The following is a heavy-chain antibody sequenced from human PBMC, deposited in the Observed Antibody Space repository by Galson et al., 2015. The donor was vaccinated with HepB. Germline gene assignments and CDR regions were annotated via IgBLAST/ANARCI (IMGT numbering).Heavy chain of an antibody. J-gene: IGHJ5*02. CDR3: ASSGYYYGDNWFDP. D-gene: IGHD3-22*01. V-gene: IGHV1-69*13. Sequence: SVKVSCKASGGTFSSYAISWVRQAPGQGLEWMGGIIPIFGTANYAQKFQGRVTITADESTSTAYMELSSLRSEDTAVYYCASSGYYYGDNWFDPWGQGTLVTVSS. CDR2: IIPIFGTA. CDR1: GGTFSSYA.